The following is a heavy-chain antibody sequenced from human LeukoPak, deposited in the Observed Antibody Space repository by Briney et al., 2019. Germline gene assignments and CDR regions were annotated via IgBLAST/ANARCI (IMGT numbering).Heavy chain of an antibody. V-gene: IGHV1-18*01. CDR2: ISAYNGNT. CDR3: ARVYSSSWYGFDAFDI. Sequence: ASVKVSCKASGYTFTSYGISWVRQAPGQGLEWMGWISAYNGNTNYAQKFQGRVTMTRDTSISTAYMELSRLRSDDTAVYYCARVYSSSWYGFDAFDIWGQGTMVTVSS. J-gene: IGHJ3*02. D-gene: IGHD6-13*01. CDR1: GYTFTSYG.